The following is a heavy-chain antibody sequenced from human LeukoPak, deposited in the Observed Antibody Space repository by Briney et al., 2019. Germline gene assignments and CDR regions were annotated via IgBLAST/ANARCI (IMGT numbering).Heavy chain of an antibody. Sequence: SETLSLTCTVSGGSISSYYWSWIRQPPGKGLEWIGYIYYSGSSHSNPSLKSRVTLSVDTSKNQFFLNLSSVTAADTAVYFCARGRSGSYFDYWGQGTQVTVSS. CDR3: ARGRSGSYFDY. V-gene: IGHV4-59*04. CDR1: GGSISSYY. D-gene: IGHD1-26*01. J-gene: IGHJ4*02. CDR2: IYYSGSS.